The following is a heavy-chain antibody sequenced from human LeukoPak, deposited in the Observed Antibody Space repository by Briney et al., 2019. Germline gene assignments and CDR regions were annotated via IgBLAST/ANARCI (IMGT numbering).Heavy chain of an antibody. CDR2: IIPIFGTA. J-gene: IGHJ4*02. CDR1: GGTFSSYA. D-gene: IGHD3-22*01. V-gene: IGHV1-69*13. Sequence: SVKVSCKASGGTFSSYAISWVRQAPGQGLEWMGGIIPIFGTASYAQKFQGRVTITADESTSTAYMELSSLRSEDTAVYYCARGKTYYYDSSGYFYFDYWGQGTLVTVSS. CDR3: ARGKTYYYDSSGYFYFDY.